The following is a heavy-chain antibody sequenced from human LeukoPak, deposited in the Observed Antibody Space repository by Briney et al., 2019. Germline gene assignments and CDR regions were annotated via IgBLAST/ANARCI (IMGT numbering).Heavy chain of an antibody. Sequence: PGGSLRLSCAASGFTFGSYSMSWVRQAPGKGLEWVSSISSGSTYIYYADSMKGRFTISRDNAKNSLYLQMNTLRAEDTAVYYCARDRIYSGIYHDTFDIWGHGTMVTVSS. D-gene: IGHD1-26*01. V-gene: IGHV3-21*01. CDR2: ISSGSTYI. CDR1: GFTFGSYS. CDR3: ARDRIYSGIYHDTFDI. J-gene: IGHJ3*02.